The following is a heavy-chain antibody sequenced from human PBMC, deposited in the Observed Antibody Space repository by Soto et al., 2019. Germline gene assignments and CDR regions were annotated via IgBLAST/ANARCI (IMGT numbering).Heavy chain of an antibody. Sequence: ASVKVSCKASGYTFTSYGISWVRQAPGQGLEWMGWISAYNGNTNYAQKLQGRVAMTTDTSTSTAYMELRSLRSDDTAVYYCARVDFYCSSTSCYLGSYGMDVWGQGTTVTVSS. CDR2: ISAYNGNT. D-gene: IGHD2-2*01. CDR3: ARVDFYCSSTSCYLGSYGMDV. J-gene: IGHJ6*02. CDR1: GYTFTSYG. V-gene: IGHV1-18*04.